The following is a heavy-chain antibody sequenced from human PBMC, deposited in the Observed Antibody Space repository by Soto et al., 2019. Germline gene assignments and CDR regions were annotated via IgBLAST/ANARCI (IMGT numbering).Heavy chain of an antibody. CDR3: ARLSTTVTTSNYYGMDV. J-gene: IGHJ6*02. Sequence: PSETLYLTCAVSGGSISSGGYSWSWIRQPPGKGLEWIGYIYHSGSTYYNPSLKSRVTISVDRSKNQFSLKLSSVTAADTAVYYCARLSTTVTTSNYYGMDVWGQGTTVTVSS. CDR1: GGSISSGGYS. V-gene: IGHV4-30-2*01. D-gene: IGHD4-17*01. CDR2: IYHSGST.